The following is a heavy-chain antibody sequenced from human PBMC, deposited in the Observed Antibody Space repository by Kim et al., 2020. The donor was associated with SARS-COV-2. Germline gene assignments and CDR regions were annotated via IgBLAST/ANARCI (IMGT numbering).Heavy chain of an antibody. CDR2: IISSSSTK. CDR3: ARDVIAVAGTDY. V-gene: IGHV3-48*02. Sequence: GGSLRLSCAASGFTFSNYSMNWVRQAPGKGLEWVSYIISSSSTKYYADSVKGRFTISRDKAKNSLYLQMNNLRDEDTAVYYCARDVIAVAGTDYWGQGTLVTVSS. D-gene: IGHD6-19*01. J-gene: IGHJ4*02. CDR1: GFTFSNYS.